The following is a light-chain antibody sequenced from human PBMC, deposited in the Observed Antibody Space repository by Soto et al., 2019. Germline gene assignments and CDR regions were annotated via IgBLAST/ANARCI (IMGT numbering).Light chain of an antibody. CDR3: QQYGSSPIVT. Sequence: DIQMTQSPSTLSASVGDRFTITCRSSQSITNWLAWYQQKPGKAPNLLIHKASHLESGVPSRFSGSGSGTDFTLTISRLEPEDFAVYYCQQYGSSPIVTSGQGTKVDI. V-gene: IGKV1-5*03. J-gene: IGKJ1*01. CDR1: QSITNW. CDR2: KAS.